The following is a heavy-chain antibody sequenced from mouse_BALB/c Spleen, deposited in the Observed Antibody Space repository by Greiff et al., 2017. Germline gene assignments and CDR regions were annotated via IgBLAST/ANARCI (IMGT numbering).Heavy chain of an antibody. V-gene: IGHV1S56*01. Sequence: VQLQQSGPELVKPGASVKMSCKASGYTFTSYYIHWVKQRPGQGLEWIGWIYPGDGSTKYNEKFKGKTTLTADKSSSTAYMLLSSLTSEDSAIYFCASDYGSSYGFAYWGQGTLVTVSA. J-gene: IGHJ3*01. CDR1: GYTFTSYY. CDR2: IYPGDGST. D-gene: IGHD1-1*01. CDR3: ASDYGSSYGFAY.